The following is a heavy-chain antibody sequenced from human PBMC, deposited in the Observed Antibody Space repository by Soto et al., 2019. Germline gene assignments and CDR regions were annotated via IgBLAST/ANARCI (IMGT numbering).Heavy chain of an antibody. CDR3: AKEPYGYSYGPHNWFDP. V-gene: IGHV3-30*18. CDR1: GFTFSSYG. D-gene: IGHD5-18*01. Sequence: GGSLRLSCAASGFTFSSYGMHWVRQAPGKGLEWVAVISYDGSNKYYADSVKGRFTISRDNSKNTLYLQMNSLRAEDTAVYYCAKEPYGYSYGPHNWFDPWGQGTLVTVSS. J-gene: IGHJ5*02. CDR2: ISYDGSNK.